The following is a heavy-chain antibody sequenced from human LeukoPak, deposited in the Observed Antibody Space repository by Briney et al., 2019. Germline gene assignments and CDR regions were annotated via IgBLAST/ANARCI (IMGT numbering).Heavy chain of an antibody. CDR1: GYTFTIYY. V-gene: IGHV1-46*01. CDR2: INPSGGST. CDR3: ARAMVRGAPFSKDY. J-gene: IGHJ4*02. D-gene: IGHD3-10*01. Sequence: ASVSVSYKSSGYTFTIYYMHWVRQAPGQGLEGMGIINPSGGSTSYAQKFQGRVTMPRDTSTSTVYMELSSLRSEDTAVYYCARAMVRGAPFSKDYWGQGTLVTVSS.